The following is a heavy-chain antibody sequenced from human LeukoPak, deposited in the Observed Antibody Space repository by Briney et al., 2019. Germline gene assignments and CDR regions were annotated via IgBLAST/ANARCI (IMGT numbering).Heavy chain of an antibody. CDR3: AKLSGGSWYNQFQH. CDR2: ISGSGGST. J-gene: IGHJ1*01. Sequence: PGGSLRLSCAASGFTFSSYGMSWVRQAPGKGLEWVSAISGSGGSTYYADSVKGRFTISRDNSKNTLYLQMNSLRAEDTAVYYCAKLSGGSWYNQFQHWGQGTLVTVSS. V-gene: IGHV3-23*01. CDR1: GFTFSSYG. D-gene: IGHD6-13*01.